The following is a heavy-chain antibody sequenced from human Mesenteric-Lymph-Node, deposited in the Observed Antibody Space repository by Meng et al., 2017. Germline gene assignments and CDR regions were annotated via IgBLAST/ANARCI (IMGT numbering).Heavy chain of an antibody. Sequence: HVQHQRWGVGLVKPSETLSLTCAVYGGSFSGYYWSWIRQPPGKGLEWIGEIIHGGSPSYNPSLKSRVTISIDTSKNQLSLMLSSVTAADTAVYYCARRPTGIDYWGQGTLVTVSS. CDR1: GGSFSGYY. V-gene: IGHV4-34*12. J-gene: IGHJ4*02. D-gene: IGHD2-8*02. CDR2: IIHGGSP. CDR3: ARRPTGIDY.